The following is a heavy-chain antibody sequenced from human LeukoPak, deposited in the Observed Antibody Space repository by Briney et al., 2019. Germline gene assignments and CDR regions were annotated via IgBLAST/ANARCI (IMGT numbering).Heavy chain of an antibody. CDR1: GFTFSSYA. D-gene: IGHD3-3*01. Sequence: GGSLRLSCAASGFTFSSYAMSWVRQAPGKGLEWVSSISGSGGSTYYADSVKGRFTISRDNSKNTLYLQMNSLGAEDTAVYYCAKVAEGSGPVFDAFDIWGQGTMVTVSS. J-gene: IGHJ3*02. V-gene: IGHV3-23*01. CDR2: ISGSGGST. CDR3: AKVAEGSGPVFDAFDI.